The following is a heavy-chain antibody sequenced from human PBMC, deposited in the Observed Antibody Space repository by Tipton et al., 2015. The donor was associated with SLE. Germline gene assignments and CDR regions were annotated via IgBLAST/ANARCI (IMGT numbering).Heavy chain of an antibody. V-gene: IGHV1-2*06. J-gene: IGHJ1*01. CDR3: ARDFYCTDGECSQQGYFQH. D-gene: IGHD2-8*01. CDR1: GYTFTGHY. CDR2: INPNTGVT. Sequence: QLVQSGAEVKKPGASVKVSCKASGYTFTGHYIHWLRQAPGQGLEWLGRINPNTGVTGYAQRFQGRVTLTRDTSIRTAYMDLSSLRSDDTAVYYCARDFYCTDGECSQQGYFQHWGQGTLLTVSS.